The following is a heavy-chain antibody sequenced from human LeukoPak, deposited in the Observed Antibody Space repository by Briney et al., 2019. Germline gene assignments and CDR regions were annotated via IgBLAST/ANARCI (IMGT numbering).Heavy chain of an antibody. CDR2: ISSSSSTI. V-gene: IGHV3-48*01. J-gene: IGHJ5*02. D-gene: IGHD4-17*01. CDR3: ARVVPVTIQPSFRQGFDP. CDR1: GFTFSSYS. Sequence: GGSLRLSCAASGFTFSSYSMNWVRQAPGKGLEWVSYISSSSSTIYYADSVKGRFTISRDNAKNSLYLQMNSLRAEDTAVYYCARVVPVTIQPSFRQGFDPWGQGTLVTVSS.